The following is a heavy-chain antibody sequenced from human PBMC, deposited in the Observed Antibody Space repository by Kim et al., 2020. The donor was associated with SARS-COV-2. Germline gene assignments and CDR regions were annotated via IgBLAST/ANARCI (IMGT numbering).Heavy chain of an antibody. CDR2: IYYSGST. Sequence: SETLSLTCTVSGGSISSSSYYWGWIRQPPGKGLEWIGSIYYSGSTYYNPSLKSRVTISVDTSKNQFSLKLSSVTAADTAVYYCARPKWLAQYVDYWGQGTLVTVSS. J-gene: IGHJ4*02. D-gene: IGHD6-19*01. CDR3: ARPKWLAQYVDY. V-gene: IGHV4-39*01. CDR1: GGSISSSSYY.